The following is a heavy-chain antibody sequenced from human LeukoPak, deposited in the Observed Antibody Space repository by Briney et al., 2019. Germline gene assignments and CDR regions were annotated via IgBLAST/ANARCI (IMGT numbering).Heavy chain of an antibody. V-gene: IGHV1-18*01. CDR3: ARDRTMVRGSARAQLGT. CDR2: ISAYNGNT. CDR1: GYTFTSYG. Sequence: ASVKVSCKASGYTFTSYGISWVRQAPGQGLEWMGWISAYNGNTNYAQKLQGRVTMTTDTSTSTAYMELRSLRSDDTAVYYCARDRTMVRGSARAQLGTWGQGTLVTVSS. J-gene: IGHJ5*02. D-gene: IGHD3-10*01.